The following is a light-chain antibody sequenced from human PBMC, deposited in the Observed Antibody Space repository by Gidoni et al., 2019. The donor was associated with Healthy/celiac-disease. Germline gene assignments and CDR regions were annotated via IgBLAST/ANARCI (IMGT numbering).Light chain of an antibody. CDR2: AAS. CDR1: QSISSY. Sequence: DIQMTQSPPSLSASVGDRVTITCRASQSISSYLNWYQQKPGKAPKLLIYAASSLQSGVPSRFSGSGSGTDFTLTISSLQPEDVATYYCQQSYSTPLTFGGXTKVEIK. CDR3: QQSYSTPLT. J-gene: IGKJ4*01. V-gene: IGKV1-39*01.